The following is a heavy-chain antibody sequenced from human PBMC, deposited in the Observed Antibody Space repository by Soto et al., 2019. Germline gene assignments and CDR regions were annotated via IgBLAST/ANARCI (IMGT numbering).Heavy chain of an antibody. Sequence: QVQLVQSGAEVKKPGSSVKVSCKASGGTFSSYAINWVRQAPGQGLEWMGGIIPIFGTANYAQKFQGRVTITADESTSTAYMELSSLRSEDTAVYYCARVLVSGGTLNLYYFDYWGQGTLVTVSS. J-gene: IGHJ4*02. D-gene: IGHD2-15*01. V-gene: IGHV1-69*12. CDR3: ARVLVSGGTLNLYYFDY. CDR2: IIPIFGTA. CDR1: GGTFSSYA.